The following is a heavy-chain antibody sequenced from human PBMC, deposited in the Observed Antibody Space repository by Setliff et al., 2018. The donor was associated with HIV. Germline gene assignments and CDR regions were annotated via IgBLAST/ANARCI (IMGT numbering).Heavy chain of an antibody. Sequence: GWSLRLSCATSGFTFSNFWMTWVRQAPGKGLEWVANIKEDGSETFYVDSVKGRFTMSRDNAKNLVYLEMNSLKVEDTAVYYCARDATRGGDFDFWGQGTLVTVSS. J-gene: IGHJ4*02. V-gene: IGHV3-7*01. CDR3: ARDATRGGDFDF. D-gene: IGHD1-26*01. CDR2: IKEDGSET. CDR1: GFTFSNFW.